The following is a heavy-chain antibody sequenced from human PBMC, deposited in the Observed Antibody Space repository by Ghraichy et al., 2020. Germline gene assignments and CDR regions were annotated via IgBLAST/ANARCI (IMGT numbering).Heavy chain of an antibody. CDR2: TYYSGST. J-gene: IGHJ4*02. V-gene: IGHV4-59*01. D-gene: IGHD3-22*01. CDR3: ARLSYYYDCSGYPLYYFDY. Sequence: SETLSLTCTVSGGSISSYYCSWMRQPPGQGLQRIGYTYYSGSTSYNSSLKSRVTISVDTSNNQFSLKLIPVTAADTAVYYCARLSYYYDCSGYPLYYFDYWGQGNRVTGSA. CDR1: GGSISSYY.